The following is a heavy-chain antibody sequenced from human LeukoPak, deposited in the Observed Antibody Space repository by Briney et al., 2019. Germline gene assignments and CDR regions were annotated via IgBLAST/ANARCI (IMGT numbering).Heavy chain of an antibody. J-gene: IGHJ3*02. CDR1: GGSISSYY. Sequence: PSETLSLTCTVSGGSISSYYWSWIRQPPGKGLEWIGYIYYSGSINYNPSLKSRVTISVDTSKNQFSLKLSSVTAADTAVYYCARHGRGWFGDPGAFDIWGQGTMVTVSS. D-gene: IGHD3-10*01. V-gene: IGHV4-59*08. CDR2: IYYSGSI. CDR3: ARHGRGWFGDPGAFDI.